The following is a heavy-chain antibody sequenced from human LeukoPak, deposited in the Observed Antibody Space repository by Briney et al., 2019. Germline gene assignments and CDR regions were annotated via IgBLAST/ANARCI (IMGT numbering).Heavy chain of an antibody. CDR1: GFTVSSDY. J-gene: IGHJ4*02. D-gene: IGHD6-19*01. CDR3: TRGGSVPATRSLDY. Sequence: GGSLRLSCSASGFTVSSDYMSWVRQAPGKGLAWLSVIYSGGTTYYADSVKGRFTISRDNSKNTVYLQMNSLRVEDTAVYYCTRGGSVPATRSLDYWGQGTLVTVSS. V-gene: IGHV3-66*01. CDR2: IYSGGTT.